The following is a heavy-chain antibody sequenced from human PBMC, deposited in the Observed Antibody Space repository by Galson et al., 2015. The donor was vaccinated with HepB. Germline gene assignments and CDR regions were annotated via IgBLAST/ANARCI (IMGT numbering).Heavy chain of an antibody. CDR3: VRSGDFSGYSSR. CDR2: IRSKTTNYAT. V-gene: IGHV3-73*01. D-gene: IGHD6-13*01. Sequence: SLRLSCAASGFTFSGSAIHWVRQASGKGPEWIGHIRSKTTNYATLYVSSLKGGFTISRDDSKNMAYLHMRSLRTDDTAVYYCVRSGDFSGYSSRWGQGTLVTVSS. CDR1: GFTFSGSA. J-gene: IGHJ4*02.